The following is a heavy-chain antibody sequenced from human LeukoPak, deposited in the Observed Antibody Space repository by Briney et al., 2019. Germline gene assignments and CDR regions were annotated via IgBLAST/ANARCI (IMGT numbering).Heavy chain of an antibody. V-gene: IGHV4-59*01. J-gene: IGHJ4*02. CDR2: IYYSGST. CDR3: ARGSVYFDD. CDR1: GGSISSYY. Sequence: LETLSLTCTVSGGSISSYYWSWIRQPPGHGLEWIGYIYYSGSTNYNPSLKSLVTISVDTSKNQFSLKLSSVTAADTAVYYCARGSVYFDDWGQGTLVTVSS.